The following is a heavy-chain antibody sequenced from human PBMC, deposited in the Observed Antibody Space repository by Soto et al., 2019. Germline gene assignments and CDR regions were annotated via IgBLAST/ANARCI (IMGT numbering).Heavy chain of an antibody. CDR1: GFSFSTYA. D-gene: IGHD1-7*01. CDR2: ISGSGSAT. V-gene: IGHV3-23*01. J-gene: IGHJ4*02. Sequence: EVQLLESGGSLVQPGGSLRLSCAASGFSFSTYAMGWVRQAPGKGLEWVSAISGSGSATYYAYPVKGRFTISRDNSKDTLDLQMNSLRAGDTAVYYCGKYIKGTGTKVNYDSWCQGSLVTVSS. CDR3: GKYIKGTGTKVNYDS.